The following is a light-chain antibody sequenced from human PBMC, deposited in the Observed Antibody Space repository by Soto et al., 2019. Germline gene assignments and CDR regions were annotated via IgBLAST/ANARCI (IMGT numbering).Light chain of an antibody. CDR2: AAS. Sequence: EIVLTQSPATLSLSPGERATLSCRASQSVSSYLAWYQQKPGQAPRLLIYAASNRATGIPARFSGSRSGPEFTLTINSLQSEDFAVYYCQHYNNWPFTFGQGTKVDIK. CDR3: QHYNNWPFT. J-gene: IGKJ2*01. V-gene: IGKV3-11*01. CDR1: QSVSSY.